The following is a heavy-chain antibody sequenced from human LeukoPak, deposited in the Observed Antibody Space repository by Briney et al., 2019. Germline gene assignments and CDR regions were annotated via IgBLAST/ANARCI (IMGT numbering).Heavy chain of an antibody. CDR2: IYSGGST. CDR1: GFTVSSNY. D-gene: IGHD6-19*01. Sequence: GGSLRLSCAASGFTVSSNYMSWVRQAPGKGLEWVSVIYSGGSTYYADSVKGRFTISRDNSKNTLYLQMNSLRAEDTAVYYCARGPRAVAGYPLDYWGQGTLVTVSS. J-gene: IGHJ4*02. CDR3: ARGPRAVAGYPLDY. V-gene: IGHV3-53*01.